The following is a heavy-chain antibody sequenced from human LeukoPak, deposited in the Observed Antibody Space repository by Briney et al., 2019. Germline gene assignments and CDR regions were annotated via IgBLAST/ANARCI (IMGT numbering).Heavy chain of an antibody. CDR1: GGSFSGYY. Sequence: PSETLSLTCAVYGGSFSGYYWSWIRQPAGKGLEWIGRIYTSGSTNYNPSLKSRVTMSVDTSKNQFSLKLSSVTAADTAVYYCARDDGSTSSLRWDRWFDPWGQGTLVTVSS. D-gene: IGHD2-2*01. J-gene: IGHJ5*02. CDR3: ARDDGSTSSLRWDRWFDP. V-gene: IGHV4-4*07. CDR2: IYTSGST.